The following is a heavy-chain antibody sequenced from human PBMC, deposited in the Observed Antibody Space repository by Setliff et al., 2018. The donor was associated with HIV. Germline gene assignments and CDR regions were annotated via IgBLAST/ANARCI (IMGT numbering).Heavy chain of an antibody. V-gene: IGHV3-74*01. D-gene: IGHD3-22*01. CDR1: GFSFGNHW. CDR3: ARETMYDSRGYLSHYFDY. Sequence: PGGSLRLSCGASGFSFGNHWMYWVRQAPGKGLVWVSRINSDGSNKYYADSVKGRFTISRDNSKNTLYLQMNSLRVEDTAVYYCARETMYDSRGYLSHYFDYWGQGTPVTVSS. CDR2: INSDGSNK. J-gene: IGHJ4*02.